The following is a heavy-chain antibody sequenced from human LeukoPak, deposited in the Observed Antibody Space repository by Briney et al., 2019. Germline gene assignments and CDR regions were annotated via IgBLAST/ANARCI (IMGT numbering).Heavy chain of an antibody. J-gene: IGHJ6*02. CDR1: GFTFSSYW. Sequence: GSLRLSWAASGFTFSSYWMNWARQAPGKGLEWVASINHNGNVNYYVDSVRGRFTISRDNAKNSLYLQMSNLRAEDTAVYFCARGGGLDVWGQGATVTVSS. CDR3: ARGGGLDV. D-gene: IGHD3-16*01. CDR2: INHNGNVN. V-gene: IGHV3-7*03.